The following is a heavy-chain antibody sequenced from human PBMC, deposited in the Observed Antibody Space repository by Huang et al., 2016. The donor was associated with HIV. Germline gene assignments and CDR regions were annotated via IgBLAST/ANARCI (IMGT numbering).Heavy chain of an antibody. CDR3: ARGLRFCRGGDCFPTHFQH. Sequence: QVRLEQWGAGLLKPSETLFLTCAVYGGSFSGYQWTWIRQSPGKVLEWIVEINHSGSAPYNPPLKPRITITVDMSKTQFSLKMTALTVAETAVYFCARGLRFCRGGDCFPTHFQHWSQG. CDR2: INHSGSA. J-gene: IGHJ1*01. CDR1: GGSFSGYQ. V-gene: IGHV4-34*02. D-gene: IGHD2-21*02.